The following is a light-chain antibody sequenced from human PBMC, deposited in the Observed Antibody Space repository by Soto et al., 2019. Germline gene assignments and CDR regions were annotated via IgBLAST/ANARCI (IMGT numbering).Light chain of an antibody. CDR3: QQYDSTPWT. V-gene: IGKV4-1*01. Sequence: DIVMTQSPDSLAVSLGERATINCKSSQSVLSSFNNYNYLAWYQQKPGQPPKLLIYWAYARESGVPDRFSGSGSETDFYLTIGSLQAEDVAVYYCQQYDSTPWTFGQGTKVEIK. CDR2: WAY. J-gene: IGKJ1*01. CDR1: QSVLSSFNNYNY.